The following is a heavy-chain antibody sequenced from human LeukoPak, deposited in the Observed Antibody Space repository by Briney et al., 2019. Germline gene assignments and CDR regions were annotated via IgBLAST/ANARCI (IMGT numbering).Heavy chain of an antibody. CDR1: GGSISSSSYY. V-gene: IGHV4-39*01. D-gene: IGHD3-16*01. Sequence: SETLSLTCTISGGSISSSSYYWGWIRQPPGKGLEWIGSIYYSGSTYYNPSLKSRVTISVDKSKNQFSLKLSSVTAADTAVYYCARHNGDYVWGSLYYYYMDVWGKGTTVTISS. CDR2: IYYSGST. CDR3: ARHNGDYVWGSLYYYYMDV. J-gene: IGHJ6*03.